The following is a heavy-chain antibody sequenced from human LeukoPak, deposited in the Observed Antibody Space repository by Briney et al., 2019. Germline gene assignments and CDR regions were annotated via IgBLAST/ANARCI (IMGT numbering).Heavy chain of an antibody. Sequence: PSETLSLTCAVSGYSISSGYYWGWIRQPPGKGLEWIGSIYHSGSTYYNPSLKSRVTISVDTSKNQFSLKLSSVTAADTAVYYCARSLKGVADYWGQEPWSPSPQ. CDR1: GYSISSGYY. CDR3: ARSLKGVADY. V-gene: IGHV4-38-2*01. J-gene: IGHJ4*01. CDR2: IYHSGST. D-gene: IGHD5/OR15-5a*01.